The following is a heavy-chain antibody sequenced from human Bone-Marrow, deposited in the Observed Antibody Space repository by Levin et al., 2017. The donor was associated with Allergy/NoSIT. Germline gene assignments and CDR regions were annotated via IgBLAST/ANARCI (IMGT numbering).Heavy chain of an antibody. CDR3: AKDYTYGPAAGPFDY. Sequence: GGSLRLSCAASGFTFSSYAMSWVRQAPGKGLEWVSAISGSGGSTYYADSVKGRFTISRDNSKNTLYLQMNSLRAEDTAVYYCAKDYTYGPAAGPFDYWGQGTLVTVSS. CDR1: GFTFSSYA. CDR2: ISGSGGST. D-gene: IGHD6-13*01. V-gene: IGHV3-23*01. J-gene: IGHJ4*02.